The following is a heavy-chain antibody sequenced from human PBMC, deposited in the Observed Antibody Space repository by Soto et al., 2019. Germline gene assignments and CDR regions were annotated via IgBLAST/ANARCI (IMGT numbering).Heavy chain of an antibody. CDR2: IIPIVGTA. D-gene: IGHD3-22*01. J-gene: IGHJ5*02. V-gene: IGHV1-69*01. CDR3: ARGAIYDSSGYPFGWFDP. CDR1: GGTFSSYA. Sequence: QVQLVQSGAEVKKPGSSVKVSCKASGGTFSSYAISWVRQAPGQGLEWMGGIIPIVGTANYAQKFQGRVTITADESTSTAYRELSSLRSEDTAVYYCARGAIYDSSGYPFGWFDPWGQGTLVTVSS.